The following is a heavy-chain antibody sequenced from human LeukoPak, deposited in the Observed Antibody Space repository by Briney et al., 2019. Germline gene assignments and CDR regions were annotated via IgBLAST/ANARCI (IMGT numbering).Heavy chain of an antibody. J-gene: IGHJ3*02. Sequence: GGSLRLSCAVSGFIVSSTYMNWVRQAPGKGPEWVSVISRGGTTYYADSVKGRFTNSRDSSKNTLYLQMNSLRAEDTAVYYCARGGDIAGATRSAFDIWGQGTMVTVSS. D-gene: IGHD1-26*01. CDR2: ISRGGTT. CDR3: ARGGDIAGATRSAFDI. CDR1: GFIVSSTY. V-gene: IGHV3-53*01.